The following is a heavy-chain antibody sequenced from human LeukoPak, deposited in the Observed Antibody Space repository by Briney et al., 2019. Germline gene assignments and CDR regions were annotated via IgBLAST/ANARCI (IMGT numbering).Heavy chain of an antibody. Sequence: ASVKVSCKASGGTFSSYAISWVRQAPGQGLEWMGGIIPIFGTANYAQKFQGRVTITADESTSTAYMELSSLRSEDTAVYYCARLQMDYYDSSGYQHHDYWGQGTLVTVSS. CDR2: IIPIFGTA. J-gene: IGHJ4*02. CDR1: GGTFSSYA. V-gene: IGHV1-69*13. D-gene: IGHD3-22*01. CDR3: ARLQMDYYDSSGYQHHDY.